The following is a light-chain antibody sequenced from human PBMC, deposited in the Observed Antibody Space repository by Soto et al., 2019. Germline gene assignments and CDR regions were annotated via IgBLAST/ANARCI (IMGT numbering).Light chain of an antibody. CDR1: SSDVGGYKY. CDR3: SSYTSSSTGV. V-gene: IGLV2-14*03. Sequence: QSVLTQPASVSGSPGQSITISCTGTSSDVGGYKYVSWYQQHPGKAPKLMIYDVSNRPSGVSNRFSGSKSGNTASLIISGLQAEDEADYYCSSYTSSSTGVIGGGTQLTVL. J-gene: IGLJ3*02. CDR2: DVS.